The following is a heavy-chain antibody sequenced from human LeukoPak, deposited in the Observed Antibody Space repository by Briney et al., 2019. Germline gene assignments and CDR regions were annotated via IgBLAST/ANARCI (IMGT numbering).Heavy chain of an antibody. J-gene: IGHJ4*02. CDR3: AREIRDSSGYYYGDY. V-gene: IGHV1-69*04. Sequence: VASVKVSCKASGGTFSSYAISWVRQAPGQGLEWMGRIIPILGIANYAQKFQGRVTITADKSTSTAYMELSSLRSEDTAVYYCAREIRDSSGYYYGDYWGQGTLVTVSS. CDR2: IIPILGIA. D-gene: IGHD3-22*01. CDR1: GGTFSSYA.